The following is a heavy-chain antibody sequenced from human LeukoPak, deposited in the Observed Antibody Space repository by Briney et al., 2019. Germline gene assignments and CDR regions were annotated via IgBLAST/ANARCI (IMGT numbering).Heavy chain of an antibody. Sequence: SQTLSLTCAISGDSVSSNSAAWNWIRQSPSRGLEWLGRTYYWSKWYNDYAVSVKSRITINPDTSKNQFSLKLSSVTAADTAVYYCARGRGPARGGMDVWGQGTTVTVSS. CDR2: TYYWSKWYN. CDR3: ARGRGPARGGMDV. CDR1: GDSVSSNSAA. J-gene: IGHJ6*02. V-gene: IGHV6-1*01.